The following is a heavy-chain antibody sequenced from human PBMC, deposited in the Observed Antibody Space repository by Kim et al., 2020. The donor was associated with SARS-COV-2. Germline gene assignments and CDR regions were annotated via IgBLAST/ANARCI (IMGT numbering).Heavy chain of an antibody. CDR1: GGSFSGYY. J-gene: IGHJ6*01. CDR2: INHSGST. V-gene: IGHV4-34*01. D-gene: IGHD4-17*01. CDR3: ARGSPLTTFYHYYYDMDV. Sequence: SETLSLTCAVYGGSFSGYYWSWIRQPPGKGLEWIGEINHSGSTNYNPSLKSRVTISVDTSKNQFSLKLSSVTAADTAVYYCARGSPLTTFYHYYYDMDV.